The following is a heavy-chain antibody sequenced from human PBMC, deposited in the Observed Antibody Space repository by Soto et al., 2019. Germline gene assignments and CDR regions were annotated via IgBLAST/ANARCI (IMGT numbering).Heavy chain of an antibody. CDR1: GGSISSGGYY. J-gene: IGHJ6*02. CDR2: IYYSGST. V-gene: IGHV4-31*03. CDR3: ARDQVRFGEFNYYYGMDV. D-gene: IGHD3-10*01. Sequence: PSETLSLTCTVSGGSISSGGYYWSWIRQHPGKGLEWIGYIYYSGSTYYNPSLKSRVTISVDTSKNQFSLKLSSVTAADTAVYYCARDQVRFGEFNYYYGMDVWGQGTMVTVSS.